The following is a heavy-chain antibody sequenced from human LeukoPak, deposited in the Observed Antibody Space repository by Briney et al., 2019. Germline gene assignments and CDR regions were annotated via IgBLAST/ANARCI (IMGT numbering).Heavy chain of an antibody. CDR1: GFTFSSYA. V-gene: IGHV3-30-3*01. CDR3: ARVGLRSSGALDY. D-gene: IGHD6-13*01. Sequence: GGSLRLSCAASGFTFSSYAMHWVRQAPGKGLEWVAVISYDGSNKYYADSVKGRFTISRDNSKNTLYLQMNSLRAEDTAVYYCARVGLRSSGALDYWGQGTLVTVTS. J-gene: IGHJ4*02. CDR2: ISYDGSNK.